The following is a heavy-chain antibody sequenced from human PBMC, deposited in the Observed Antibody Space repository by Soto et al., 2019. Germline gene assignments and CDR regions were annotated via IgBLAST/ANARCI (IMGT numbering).Heavy chain of an antibody. Sequence: GGSLRLSCAASGFTFSNYAMSWVRQAPGKGLEWVSSISHTGGTTYYADSVKGRFTISRDNSKNTLYLQMNSQRAEDTAVYFCVKNQGSEWYFDYWGQGTLVTVSS. V-gene: IGHV3-23*01. CDR2: ISHTGGTT. J-gene: IGHJ4*02. CDR1: GFTFSNYA. CDR3: VKNQGSEWYFDY. D-gene: IGHD6-19*01.